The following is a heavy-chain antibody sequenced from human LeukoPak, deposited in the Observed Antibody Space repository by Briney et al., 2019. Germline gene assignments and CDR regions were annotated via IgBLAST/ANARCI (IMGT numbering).Heavy chain of an antibody. J-gene: IGHJ4*02. CDR3: ARVGSSSWYYFDY. D-gene: IGHD6-13*01. CDR1: GRSISSICNY. V-gene: IGHV4-39*07. Sequence: QTLSLTWTVYGRSISSICNYWGWIRQPPVKGLDWIGSIYYSGSNYYNPSLKSRVNISVDTSKNQFSLKLSSVTAADTAVYYCARVGSSSWYYFDYWGQGTLVIVS. CDR2: IYYSGSN.